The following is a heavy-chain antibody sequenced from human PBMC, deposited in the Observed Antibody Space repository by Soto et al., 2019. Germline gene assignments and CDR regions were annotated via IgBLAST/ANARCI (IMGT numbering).Heavy chain of an antibody. J-gene: IGHJ4*02. Sequence: GGSLRLSCTASGFAFNNYAVTGVRQDPGQGLEWVSSITANGDTKYYADFVKGRFTISRDNSQNSLSLHMSSLRADDTAVYYCVRGIYPSSAGGPYDKWGQGTQVTVSS. CDR2: ITANGDTK. CDR3: VRGIYPSSAGGPYDK. V-gene: IGHV3-23*01. CDR1: GFAFNNYA. D-gene: IGHD3-22*01.